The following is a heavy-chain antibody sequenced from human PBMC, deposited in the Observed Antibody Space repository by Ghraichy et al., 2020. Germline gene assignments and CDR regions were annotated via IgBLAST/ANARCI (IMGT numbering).Heavy chain of an antibody. D-gene: IGHD1-26*01. J-gene: IGHJ4*02. CDR2: ISSYSGNT. CDR1: GYTFTSYG. V-gene: IGHV1-18*01. Sequence: ASVKVSCKTSGYTFTSYGITCVRHAPGQGLEWMGWISSYSGNTSYAQKFQGRVTLTTDTSTSTGYMELGSLTSDDTAVYYCARGGGNFYCCGPTDHWGQGTLVTVAA. CDR3: ARGGGNFYCCGPTDH.